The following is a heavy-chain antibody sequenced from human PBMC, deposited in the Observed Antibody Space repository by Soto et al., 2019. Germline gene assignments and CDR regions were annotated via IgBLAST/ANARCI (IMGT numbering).Heavy chain of an antibody. V-gene: IGHV3-66*01. CDR2: IYSDGST. J-gene: IGHJ4*02. CDR3: ASRRNPYGAYDY. Sequence: EVQLVVSGGGLVQPGGSLRLSCAASGFTVSINFMSWVRQAPGKGLEWVSIIYSDGSTYYADSVKGRFTISRDNSKNTLYLQMNSLRADDTAVYYCASRRNPYGAYDYWGQGTLVTVSS. CDR1: GFTVSINF. D-gene: IGHD4-17*01.